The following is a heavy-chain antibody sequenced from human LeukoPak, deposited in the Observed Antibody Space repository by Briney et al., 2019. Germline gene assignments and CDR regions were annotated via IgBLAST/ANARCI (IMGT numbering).Heavy chain of an antibody. Sequence: SETLSLTCTVSGGSISDGTYYWGWIRQPPGKGLEWIGTIHYSGTTNYNPSLKSRVTISVDTSKNQFSLKLSSVTAADTAVYYCASVPSSSWYAFDYWGQGTLVTVSS. CDR3: ASVPSSSWYAFDY. J-gene: IGHJ4*02. D-gene: IGHD6-13*01. CDR1: GGSISDGTYY. CDR2: IHYSGTT. V-gene: IGHV4-39*07.